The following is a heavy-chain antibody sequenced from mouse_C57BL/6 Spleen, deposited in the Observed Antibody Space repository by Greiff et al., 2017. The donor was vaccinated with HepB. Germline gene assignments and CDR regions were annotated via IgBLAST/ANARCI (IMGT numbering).Heavy chain of an antibody. CDR3: TREGDSNYWYFDV. V-gene: IGHV5-9-1*02. CDR2: ISSGGDYI. D-gene: IGHD2-5*01. CDR1: GFTFSSYA. Sequence: DVMLVESGEGLVKPGGSLKLSCAVSGFTFSSYAMSWVRQTPEKRLEWVAYISSGGDYIYYADTVKGRFTISRDNARNTLYLQMSSLKSEDTAMYYCTREGDSNYWYFDVWGTGTTVTVSS. J-gene: IGHJ1*03.